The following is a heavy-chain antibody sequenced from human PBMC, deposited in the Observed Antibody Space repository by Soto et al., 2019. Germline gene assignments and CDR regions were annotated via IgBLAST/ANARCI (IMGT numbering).Heavy chain of an antibody. Sequence: QLQLQEAGPVLVKPSQTLSLACTVSGGSFSSGGYYWDGIRQLPGKGLEWIGYIYYSGSTYYHRSLKSRFTISLDTSKNQFSLKLSSGTAADTAVYYCARATSFSGHHGYWGQGTLVTVSS. CDR1: GGSFSSGGYY. V-gene: IGHV4-31*03. J-gene: IGHJ4*02. CDR3: ARATSFSGHHGY. CDR2: IYYSGST. D-gene: IGHD2-8*02.